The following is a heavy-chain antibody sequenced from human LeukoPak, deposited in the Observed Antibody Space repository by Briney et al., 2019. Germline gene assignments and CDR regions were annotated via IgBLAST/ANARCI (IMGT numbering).Heavy chain of an antibody. D-gene: IGHD2-2*01. CDR2: IYHSGST. J-gene: IGHJ4*02. CDR3: ARPSLGLPAAFFDY. V-gene: IGHV4-38-2*01. CDR1: GYSISSGYY. Sequence: SETLSLTCAVSGYSISSGYYWGWIRQPPGKGLEWIGSIYHSGSTYYNPSLKSRVTISVDTSKNQFSLKLSSVTAADTAVYYCARPSLGLPAAFFDYWGQGALVTVSS.